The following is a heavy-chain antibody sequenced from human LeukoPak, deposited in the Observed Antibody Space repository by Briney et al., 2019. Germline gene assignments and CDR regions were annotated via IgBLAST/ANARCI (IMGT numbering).Heavy chain of an antibody. CDR3: ARKVATTPYYFDY. J-gene: IGHJ4*02. CDR1: GGSISSYY. CDR2: IYYSGST. V-gene: IGHV4-59*01. D-gene: IGHD5-24*01. Sequence: SETLSLTCTVSGGSISSYYWSWIRQPPGKGLEWIGYIYYSGSTNYNPSLRSRVTISVDTSKNQFSLKLSSVTAADTAVYYCARKVATTPYYFDYWGQGTLVTVSS.